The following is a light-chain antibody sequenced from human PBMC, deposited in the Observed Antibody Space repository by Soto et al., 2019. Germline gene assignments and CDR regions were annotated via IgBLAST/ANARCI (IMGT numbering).Light chain of an antibody. CDR2: NAY. CDR3: QQLNSYPIT. CDR1: QGISSY. J-gene: IGKJ5*01. V-gene: IGKV1-9*01. Sequence: DIQLTQSPSFLSASVGDRVTITCRASQGISSYLAWYQQKPGKAPKLLTYNAYTLQSGVPPRFSGGGSGTEFTLTINSLQPEDFATYYCQQLNSYPITFGQGTRLEIK.